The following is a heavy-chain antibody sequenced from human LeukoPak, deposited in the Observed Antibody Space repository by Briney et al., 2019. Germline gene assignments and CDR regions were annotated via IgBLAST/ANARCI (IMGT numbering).Heavy chain of an antibody. D-gene: IGHD2-15*01. V-gene: IGHV3-23*01. CDR2: ISGSGGST. CDR1: GFTFSSYA. J-gene: IGHJ4*02. Sequence: GSLRLSCAASGFTFSSYAMSWVRQAPGKGLEWVSAISGSGGSTYYADSVKGRFTISRDNSKNTLYLQMNSLRAEDTAVYYCAKELGYCSGCSCYPGSWGQGTLVTLSS. CDR3: AKELGYCSGCSCYPGS.